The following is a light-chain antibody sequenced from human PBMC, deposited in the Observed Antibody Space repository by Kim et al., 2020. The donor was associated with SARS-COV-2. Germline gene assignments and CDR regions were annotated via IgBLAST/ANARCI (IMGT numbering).Light chain of an antibody. CDR2: DSN. CDR3: ATWDDSLTGFV. J-gene: IGLJ1*01. CDR1: SSNIGINV. Sequence: QSVLTQPPSASGTPGQRVTISCSGSSSNIGINVVNWYQQLPGTAPKLLIYDSNQRPSGVPDRFSGSKSGTSASLAISGLQSEDEADYFCATWDDSLTGFVLGTGTNVTVL. V-gene: IGLV1-44*01.